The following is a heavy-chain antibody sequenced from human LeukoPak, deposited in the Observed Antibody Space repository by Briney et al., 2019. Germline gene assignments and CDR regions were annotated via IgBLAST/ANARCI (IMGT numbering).Heavy chain of an antibody. D-gene: IGHD6-19*01. CDR3: ANLASSGWYSDY. Sequence: GGSLRLSCAASGFTFSSYGMHWVRQAPGKGLEGVAVISYDGSNKYYADSVKGRFTISRDNSKNTLYLQMNSLRAEDTAVYYCANLASSGWYSDYWGQGTLVTVSS. J-gene: IGHJ4*02. CDR1: GFTFSSYG. V-gene: IGHV3-30*18. CDR2: ISYDGSNK.